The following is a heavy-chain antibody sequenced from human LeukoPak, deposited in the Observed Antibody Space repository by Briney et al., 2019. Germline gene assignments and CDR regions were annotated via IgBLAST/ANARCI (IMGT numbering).Heavy chain of an antibody. CDR3: AREGYCSSTSCSGMDV. J-gene: IGHJ6*04. CDR2: INPSGGST. D-gene: IGHD2-2*01. Sequence: ASVKVSYKASGYTFTSYYMHWVRQAPGQGLEWMGIINPSGGSTSYAQKFQGRVAMTRDMSTSTVYMELSSLRSEDTAVYYCAREGYCSSTSCSGMDVWGKGTTVTVSS. CDR1: GYTFTSYY. V-gene: IGHV1-46*01.